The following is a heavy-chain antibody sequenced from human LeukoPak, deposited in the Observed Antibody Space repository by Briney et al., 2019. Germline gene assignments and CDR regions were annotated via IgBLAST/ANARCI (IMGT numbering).Heavy chain of an antibody. CDR3: AGAAHCSSTSCSRVSSYFDY. CDR2: ISHSGST. J-gene: IGHJ4*02. Sequence: SETLSLTCAVSGGSISSRNWWTWVRQPPGKGLEWIGEISHSGSTNYNPSLESRDTVSVDNSKNQFSLKLSSVTAADTAVYYCAGAAHCSSTSCSRVSSYFDYWGQGTLVTVSS. V-gene: IGHV4-4*02. CDR1: GGSISSRNW. D-gene: IGHD2-2*01.